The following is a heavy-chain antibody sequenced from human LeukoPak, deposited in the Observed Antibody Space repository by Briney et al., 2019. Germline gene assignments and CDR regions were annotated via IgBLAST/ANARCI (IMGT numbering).Heavy chain of an antibody. Sequence: GGSLRLSCAASGFTFSSYGMHWVRQAPGKGLEWVAVIWYDGSNKYYADSVKGRFTISRDIAKNTLYLQMNSLRAEDTGVYYCAKDHYWSIDYWGRGTLVTVSS. V-gene: IGHV3-33*03. CDR1: GFTFSSYG. D-gene: IGHD3-3*01. CDR3: AKDHYWSIDY. CDR2: IWYDGSNK. J-gene: IGHJ4*02.